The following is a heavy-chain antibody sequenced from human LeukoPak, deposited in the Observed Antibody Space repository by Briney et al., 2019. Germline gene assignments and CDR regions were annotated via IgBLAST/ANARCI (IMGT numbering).Heavy chain of an antibody. V-gene: IGHV3-30*03. Sequence: PGRSLRLSCAASGFTFNSHGMHWVRQAPGKGLEWVAVISYDGSNKYYADSVKGRFTISRDNAKNSLYLQMNSLRAEETALYHCARVPYYYDSSGYYLDYWGQGTLVTVSS. CDR2: ISYDGSNK. CDR1: GFTFNSHG. CDR3: ARVPYYYDSSGYYLDY. D-gene: IGHD3-22*01. J-gene: IGHJ4*02.